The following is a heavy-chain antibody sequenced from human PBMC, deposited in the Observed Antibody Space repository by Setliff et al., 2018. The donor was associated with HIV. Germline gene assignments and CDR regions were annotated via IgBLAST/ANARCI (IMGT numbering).Heavy chain of an antibody. CDR1: GLTFNRYW. CDR2: TKFDGSES. D-gene: IGHD1-26*01. Sequence: HPGGSLRLSCVASGLTFNRYWMSWVRQVPGKGLEGVSNTKFDGSESYYVDSVKGRFTISRDNARTSLYLEMSSLRVEDTAVYFCASMWKVGAWGRGTLVTVSS. CDR3: ASMWKVGA. J-gene: IGHJ5*02. V-gene: IGHV3-7*03.